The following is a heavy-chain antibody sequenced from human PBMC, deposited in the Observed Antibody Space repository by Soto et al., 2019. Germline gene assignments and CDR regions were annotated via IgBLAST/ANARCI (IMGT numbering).Heavy chain of an antibody. J-gene: IGHJ6*04. D-gene: IGHD3-16*01. CDR2: ISYDGSNK. Sequence: HPGGSLRLSCAASGFTFSSYAMHWVRQAPGKGLEWVAVISYDGSNKYYADSVKGRFTISRDNSKNTLYLQMNSLRAEDTAVYYCARDHYVFGGEGGYYYSGRDVWGKGTRVTVPS. V-gene: IGHV3-30-3*01. CDR3: ARDHYVFGGEGGYYYSGRDV. CDR1: GFTFSSYA.